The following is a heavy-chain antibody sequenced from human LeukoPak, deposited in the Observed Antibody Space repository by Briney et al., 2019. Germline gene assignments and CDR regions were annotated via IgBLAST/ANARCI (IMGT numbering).Heavy chain of an antibody. D-gene: IGHD2-8*01. CDR2: INPIGGST. Sequence: ASVKVSCKASGYTFTSYYMHWVRQAPGQGLEWMGIINPIGGSTSYAQKFQGRVTMTRDTSTSTVYMELSSLRSEDTAVYYCARDSPPEDIVLMAEGNYYYYYYGMDVWGQGTTVTVSS. J-gene: IGHJ6*02. CDR3: ARDSPPEDIVLMAEGNYYYYYYGMDV. CDR1: GYTFTSYY. V-gene: IGHV1-46*01.